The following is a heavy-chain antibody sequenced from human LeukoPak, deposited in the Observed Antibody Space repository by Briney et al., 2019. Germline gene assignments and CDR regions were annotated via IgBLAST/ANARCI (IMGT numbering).Heavy chain of an antibody. CDR2: IYYSGST. Sequence: PSETLSLTCSVSGASISPSYWSWIRQPPGKGLEWIGYIYYSGSTNYNPSLKSRVTISVDTSKNQFSLKLSSVTAADTAVYYCAGSGNYYYGMDVWGQGTTVTVSS. CDR1: GASISPSY. D-gene: IGHD3-10*01. CDR3: AGSGNYYYGMDV. J-gene: IGHJ6*02. V-gene: IGHV4-59*01.